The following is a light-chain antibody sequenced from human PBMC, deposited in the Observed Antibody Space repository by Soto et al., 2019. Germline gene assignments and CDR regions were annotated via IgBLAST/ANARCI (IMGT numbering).Light chain of an antibody. CDR2: KAS. CDR3: QQYNSYSPT. V-gene: IGKV1-5*03. J-gene: IGKJ1*01. Sequence: DIQMTQSPSTLSASVGDRVTITCRASQGISVWLAWYQQKAGKAPNLLIYKASRLESGVPSRFSGSGSETEFTLTISGLQPGDSATYYCQQYNSYSPTSGQGTKVDIK. CDR1: QGISVW.